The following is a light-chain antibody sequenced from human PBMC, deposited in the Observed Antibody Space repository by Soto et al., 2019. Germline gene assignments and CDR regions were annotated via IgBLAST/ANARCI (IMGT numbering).Light chain of an antibody. CDR2: DSI. CDR3: QKYYYAPRT. J-gene: IGKJ1*01. CDR1: QDIANY. Sequence: DIQMTQSPSSLSASVGDRVTITCRASQDIANYLAWYQQKPGKVPKLLIYDSITLQSGVPSRFSGSGSGTEFTLTISSLQPEDVATYYCQKYYYAPRTFGQGTKVEIK. V-gene: IGKV1-27*01.